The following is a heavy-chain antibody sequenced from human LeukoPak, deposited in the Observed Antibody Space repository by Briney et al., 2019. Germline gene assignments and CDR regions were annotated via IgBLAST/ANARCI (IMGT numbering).Heavy chain of an antibody. J-gene: IGHJ4*02. CDR1: GFTFSDYF. CDR2: INSEGNNI. CDR3: ATSRVFDH. V-gene: IGHV3-11*04. Sequence: GGSLRLTCVASGFTFSDYFMSWMRQAPGKGLEWLSFINSEGNNIYYADSVKGRFTISRDNARNTLYLEMNSLRMEDTAKYYCATSRVFDHWGQGTLVTVSS.